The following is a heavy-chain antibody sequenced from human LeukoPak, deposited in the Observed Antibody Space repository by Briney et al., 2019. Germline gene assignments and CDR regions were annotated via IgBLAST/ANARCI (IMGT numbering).Heavy chain of an antibody. V-gene: IGHV4-31*03. D-gene: IGHD3-10*01. CDR1: GGSISSGGYY. J-gene: IGHJ6*04. CDR2: IYYSGST. CDR3: ARGGGSMVRGVIPRYGMDV. Sequence: KPSETLSLTCTVSGGSISSGGYYWSWIRQHPGKGLEWIGYIYYSGSTYYNPSLKSRVTISVDTFKNQFSLKLSSVTAADTAVYYCARGGGSMVRGVIPRYGMDVWGKGTTVTVSS.